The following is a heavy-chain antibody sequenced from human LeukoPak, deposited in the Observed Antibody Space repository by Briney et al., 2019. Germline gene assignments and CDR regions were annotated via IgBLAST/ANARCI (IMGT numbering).Heavy chain of an antibody. Sequence: GESLKISCKGSGYSFTSYWIGWVRQMPGKGLEGMGIIYPGDSDTRYSPSFQGQVTISDEKYISTAYLQWSSLKASDTAMYYCARFYSGYHRGDAFDIWGQGTMVTVSS. V-gene: IGHV5-51*01. CDR3: ARFYSGYHRGDAFDI. CDR1: GYSFTSYW. J-gene: IGHJ3*02. CDR2: IYPGDSDT. D-gene: IGHD5-12*01.